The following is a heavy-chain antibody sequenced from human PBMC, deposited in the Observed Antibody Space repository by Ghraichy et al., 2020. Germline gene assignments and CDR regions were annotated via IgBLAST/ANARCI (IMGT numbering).Heavy chain of an antibody. CDR2: INHSGST. CDR1: GGSFSGYY. V-gene: IGHV4-34*01. J-gene: IGHJ6*02. CDR3: ARGRIVPAAGSYYYGMDV. Sequence: SETLSLTCAVYGGSFSGYYWSWIRQPPGKGLEWIGEINHSGSTNYNPSLKSRVTISVDTSKNQFSLKLSSVTAADTAVYYCARGRIVPAAGSYYYGMDVWGQGTTVTVSS. D-gene: IGHD2-2*01.